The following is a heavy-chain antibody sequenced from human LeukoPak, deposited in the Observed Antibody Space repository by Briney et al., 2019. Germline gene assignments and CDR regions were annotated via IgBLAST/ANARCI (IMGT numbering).Heavy chain of an antibody. CDR3: ARDFWSGYFDY. Sequence: KPSETLSLTCTVSGGSIRSSSYYWGWIRQPPGKGLEWIGSIYYSGSTYYNPSLKSRVTISIDTSKNQFSLKLSCVTAADTAVYYCARDFWSGYFDYWGQGTLVTVSS. CDR2: IYYSGST. D-gene: IGHD3-3*01. V-gene: IGHV4-39*02. J-gene: IGHJ4*02. CDR1: GGSIRSSSYY.